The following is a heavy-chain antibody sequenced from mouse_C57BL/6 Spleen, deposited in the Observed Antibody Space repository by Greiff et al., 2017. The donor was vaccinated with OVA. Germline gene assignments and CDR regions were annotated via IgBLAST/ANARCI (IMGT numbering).Heavy chain of an antibody. Sequence: EVHLQQSGPELVKPGASVKISCKASGYTFTDYYMNWVKQSHGKSLEWIGDINPNNGGTSYNQKFKGKATLTVDKSSSTAYMELRSLTSEDSAVYYCARGVDWFADWGQGTLVTVSA. CDR2: INPNNGGT. J-gene: IGHJ3*01. CDR1: GYTFTDYY. D-gene: IGHD1-3*01. V-gene: IGHV1-26*01. CDR3: ARGVDWFAD.